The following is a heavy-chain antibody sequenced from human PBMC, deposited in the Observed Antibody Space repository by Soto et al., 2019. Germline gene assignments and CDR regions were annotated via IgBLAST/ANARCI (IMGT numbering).Heavy chain of an antibody. V-gene: IGHV1-18*04. D-gene: IGHD3-22*01. CDR2: ISAYNGNT. J-gene: IGHJ6*02. CDR1: GYTFTSYG. Sequence: ASVKVSCKASGYTFTSYGISWVRQAPGQGLEWMGWISAYNGNTNYAQKLQGRVTMTTDTSTSTAYMELRSLRSDDTAVYYCARVLGDSSGYYPYQRANYYYYYGMDVWG. CDR3: ARVLGDSSGYYPYQRANYYYYYGMDV.